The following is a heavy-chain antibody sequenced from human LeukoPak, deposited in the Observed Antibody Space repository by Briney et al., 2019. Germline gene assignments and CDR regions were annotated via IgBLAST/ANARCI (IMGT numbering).Heavy chain of an antibody. J-gene: IGHJ4*02. V-gene: IGHV3-21*01. Sequence: PGGSLRLSCAASGFTFSSYSMNWVRQAPGKGLEWVSSISSSSSYIYYADSVKGRFTISRDNAKNSLYLQMNSLRAEDTAVYYCARGGAGHSSGWYASYYWGQGTLVTVPS. D-gene: IGHD6-19*01. CDR1: GFTFSSYS. CDR2: ISSSSSYI. CDR3: ARGGAGHSSGWYASYY.